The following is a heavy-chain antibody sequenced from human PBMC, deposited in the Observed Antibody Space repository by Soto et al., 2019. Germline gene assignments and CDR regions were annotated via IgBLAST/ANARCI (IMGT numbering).Heavy chain of an antibody. J-gene: IGHJ4*02. V-gene: IGHV3-74*03. CDR1: GFTFSSHW. CDR2: IKSDGSGT. Sequence: EVQLVESGGGLVQPGGSLRLSCAASGFTFSSHWMHWVRQAPGKGLVWVSRIKSDGSGTVYANSVKGRFTISRDNAKNALYLQTSSLRAEDAAVYYCARESPRTGLARDYWGQGPLVTVSS. D-gene: IGHD6-6*01. CDR3: ARESPRTGLARDY.